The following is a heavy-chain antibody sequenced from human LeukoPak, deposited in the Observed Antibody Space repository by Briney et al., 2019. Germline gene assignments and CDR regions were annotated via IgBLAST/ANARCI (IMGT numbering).Heavy chain of an antibody. Sequence: GGALRLSCAAPGFTLKTHGMHRVRPAPGKGVEWGAVITFDGSNKYYADSVKGRFTISRDNSKNTLYLQMNSLRAEDTALYYCAKGWSGESFGAQFDYWGQGTLVTVSS. CDR1: GFTLKTHG. CDR2: ITFDGSNK. CDR3: AKGWSGESFGAQFDY. J-gene: IGHJ4*02. D-gene: IGHD3-10*01. V-gene: IGHV3-30*18.